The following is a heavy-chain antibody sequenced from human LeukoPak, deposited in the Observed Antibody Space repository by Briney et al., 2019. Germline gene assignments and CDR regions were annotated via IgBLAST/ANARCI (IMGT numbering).Heavy chain of an antibody. CDR3: AQDLAWGAFDH. Sequence: GGSLRLSCAASGFTFSNYAMSWVRQAPGKGLEWVSAISGSGGSTYYADSVKGRFTISRDDSKNTLSLQMNSLRVEDTAVYYCAQDLAWGAFDHWGQGTLVTVSS. J-gene: IGHJ4*02. V-gene: IGHV3-23*01. CDR2: ISGSGGST. CDR1: GFTFSNYA. D-gene: IGHD7-27*01.